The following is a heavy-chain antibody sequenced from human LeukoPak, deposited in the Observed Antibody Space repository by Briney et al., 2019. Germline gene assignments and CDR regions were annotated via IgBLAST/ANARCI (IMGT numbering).Heavy chain of an antibody. D-gene: IGHD1-26*01. V-gene: IGHV3-30*18. CDR2: TSSDGRSI. CDR3: AKKASGSYFQGPDY. Sequence: GGSLRLSCSASGFTFKSYAMHWVRQAPGKGLEWVAVTSSDGRSIHYADSVKGRFTISRDNSKNTLYLQMNSLRVEDTAVYYCAKKASGSYFQGPDYWGQGSLVTVSS. J-gene: IGHJ4*02. CDR1: GFTFKSYA.